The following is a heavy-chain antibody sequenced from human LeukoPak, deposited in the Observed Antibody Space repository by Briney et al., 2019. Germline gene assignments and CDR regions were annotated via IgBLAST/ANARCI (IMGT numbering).Heavy chain of an antibody. Sequence: PSQTLSLTCTVSGDSISSGDYYWSWIRQPAGKGLEWIGRISSSGSTNYNPSLKSRVTISVDTSKNQFSLKLSSVTAADTAVYYCARVVLGIGAFDIWGQGTMVTVSS. J-gene: IGHJ3*02. D-gene: IGHD6-6*01. CDR1: GDSISSGDYY. CDR2: ISSSGST. V-gene: IGHV4-61*02. CDR3: ARVVLGIGAFDI.